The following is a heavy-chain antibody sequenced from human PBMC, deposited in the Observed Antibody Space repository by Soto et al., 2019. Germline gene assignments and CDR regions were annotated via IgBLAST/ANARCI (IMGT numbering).Heavy chain of an antibody. D-gene: IGHD3-22*01. J-gene: IGHJ4*02. CDR2: IVVGSGNT. CDR3: AARVHYYDSSGTGDY. CDR1: GFTFTSSA. V-gene: IGHV1-58*01. Sequence: SVKVSCKASGFTFTSSAVQWVRQARGQRLEWIGWIVVGSGNTNYAQKFQERVTITRDMSTSTAYMELSSLRSEDTAVYYCAARVHYYDSSGTGDYWGQGTLVTVSS.